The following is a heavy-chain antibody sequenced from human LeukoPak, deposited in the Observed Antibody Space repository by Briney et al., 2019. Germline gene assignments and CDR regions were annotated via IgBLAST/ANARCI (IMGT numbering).Heavy chain of an antibody. D-gene: IGHD2-2*01. CDR2: IIPIFGTA. V-gene: IGHV1-69*01. J-gene: IGHJ4*02. CDR1: GGTFSSYA. Sequence: ASVKVSCKASGGTFSSYAISWVRQAPGQGLEWMGGIIPIFGTANYAQKFQGRVTITADESTSTAYMELSSLRSEDTAVYYCAKSELGYCSSTSCYHEQDYWGQGTLVTVSS. CDR3: AKSELGYCSSTSCYHEQDY.